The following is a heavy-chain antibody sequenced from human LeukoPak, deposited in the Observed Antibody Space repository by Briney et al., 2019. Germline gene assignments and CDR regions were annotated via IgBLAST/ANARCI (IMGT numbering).Heavy chain of an antibody. CDR2: VSYDGTKI. CDR1: GFTFSSYT. Sequence: GGSLRLSCAASGFTFSSYTMHWVRQAPGKGLEWVALVSYDGTKINYADSVKGRFTMSRDISKNTLYLQMNSLKPEDTAVYYCARDRVQIWSYVGTFDTWGQGTLVTVSS. D-gene: IGHD5-18*01. V-gene: IGHV3-30-3*01. CDR3: ARDRVQIWSYVGTFDT. J-gene: IGHJ4*02.